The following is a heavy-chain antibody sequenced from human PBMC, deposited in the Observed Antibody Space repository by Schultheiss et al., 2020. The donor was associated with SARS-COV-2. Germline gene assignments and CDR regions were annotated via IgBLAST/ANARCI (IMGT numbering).Heavy chain of an antibody. CDR2: IYYSGST. J-gene: IGHJ6*02. CDR3: ARDHDSSSCHGLYCYYYGMDV. D-gene: IGHD6-6*01. Sequence: SETLSLTCTVSGGSISSGGYYWSWIRQHPGKGLEWIGYIYYSGSTYYNPSLKSRVTISVDTSKNQFSLKLSSVTAADTAVYYCARDHDSSSCHGLYCYYYGMDVWGQGTTVTVSS. CDR1: GGSISSGGYY. V-gene: IGHV4-31*03.